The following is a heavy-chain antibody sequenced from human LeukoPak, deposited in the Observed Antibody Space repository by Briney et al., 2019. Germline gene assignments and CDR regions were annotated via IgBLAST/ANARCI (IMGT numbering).Heavy chain of an antibody. Sequence: ASVKVTFKPSGYTFTGYYMYWVRQAPGQGLEWMGWINPNSGGTNYAQKFQGRVTMTRDTSISTAYMELSRLRSDDTAVYYCARDRYFLLWGRGTLVTVSS. J-gene: IGHJ2*01. CDR2: INPNSGGT. CDR1: GYTFTGYY. CDR3: ARDRYFLL. V-gene: IGHV1-2*02.